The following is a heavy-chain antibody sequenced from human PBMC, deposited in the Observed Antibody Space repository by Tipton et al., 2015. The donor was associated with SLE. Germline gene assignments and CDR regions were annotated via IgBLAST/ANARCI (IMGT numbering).Heavy chain of an antibody. Sequence: TLSLTCTVSGGSISSSSYYWGWIRQPPGKGLEWIGSIYYSGSTYYNPSLKSRVTISVDTSKNQFSLKLCSVTAADTAVYYCAKGGGFYGNWFDPWGQGTLVTVSS. CDR2: IYYSGST. CDR3: AKGGGFYGNWFDP. D-gene: IGHD3-16*01. V-gene: IGHV4-39*01. J-gene: IGHJ5*02. CDR1: GGSISSSSYY.